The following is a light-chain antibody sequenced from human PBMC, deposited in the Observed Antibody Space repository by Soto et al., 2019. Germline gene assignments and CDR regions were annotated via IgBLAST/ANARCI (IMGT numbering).Light chain of an antibody. CDR1: SSDVGSYNL. CDR3: CSFERSITLV. Sequence: QSALTQPASVSGSPGQSITISCTGSSSDVGSYNLVSWYQQLPGEAPKLMIYEGSKRPSGVSNRFSGSKSGNTVSLTISGLQAEDEADYYCCSFERSITLVFGGGTKLTVL. J-gene: IGLJ2*01. V-gene: IGLV2-23*01. CDR2: EGS.